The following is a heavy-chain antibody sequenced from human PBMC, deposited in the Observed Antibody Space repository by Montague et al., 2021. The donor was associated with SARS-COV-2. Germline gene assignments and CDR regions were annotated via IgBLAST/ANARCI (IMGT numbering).Heavy chain of an antibody. J-gene: IGHJ3*02. CDR3: VREKAGGLRNVFDI. V-gene: IGHV4-38-2*02. CDR2: IYHGGTT. CDR1: GFSIGSGYY. Sequence: SETLSLTCTVSGFSIGSGYYWGWLRQPPGRGLWCVGIIYHGGTTYYNPPLRSRLTMSNDSSTNQFSLMRTFVTADATAVFFCVREKAGGLRNVFDIWGQGTTVTVSS.